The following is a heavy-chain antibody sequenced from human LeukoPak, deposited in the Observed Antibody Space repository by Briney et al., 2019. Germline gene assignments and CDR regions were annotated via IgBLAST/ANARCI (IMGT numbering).Heavy chain of an antibody. Sequence: GGSLRLSCAASGFTFSSYSMNWVRQAPGKGLEWVSSISSSSSYIYYADSVKGRFTISRDNAKNSLYLQMNSLRAEDTALYYCAKAIYSSSWSSLDYWGQGTLVTVSS. CDR3: AKAIYSSSWSSLDY. J-gene: IGHJ4*02. D-gene: IGHD6-13*01. V-gene: IGHV3-21*04. CDR2: ISSSSSYI. CDR1: GFTFSSYS.